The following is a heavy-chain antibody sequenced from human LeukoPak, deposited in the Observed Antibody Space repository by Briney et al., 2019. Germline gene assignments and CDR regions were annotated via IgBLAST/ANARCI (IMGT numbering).Heavy chain of an antibody. CDR3: AREMAHSGSYYGDDY. CDR1: GYSVTSDY. Sequence: ASVKVYCQASGYSVTSDYMHGGLQAPGQGLEWMGIINPSGGSTSYAQKFQGRVTMTRDTSTRTVYMELSSPRPEDTAVYYCAREMAHSGSYYGDDYWGQGTLVTVSS. CDR2: INPSGGST. V-gene: IGHV1-46*01. J-gene: IGHJ4*02. D-gene: IGHD3-10*01.